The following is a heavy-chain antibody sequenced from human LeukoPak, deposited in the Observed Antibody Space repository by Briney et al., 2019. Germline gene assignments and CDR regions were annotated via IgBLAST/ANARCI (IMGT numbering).Heavy chain of an antibody. CDR2: IHSSSSTI. D-gene: IGHD2-15*01. V-gene: IGHV3-48*01. CDR3: ARGPSGGNGFSY. J-gene: IGHJ4*02. Sequence: GGSLRLSCAASGFTFSSYHMNWVRQAPGKGLEWLSYIHSSSSTIYYADSVKGRFSISRDNAKNSLYLQMNSLRAVDTAVYYCARGPSGGNGFSYWGLGTLVTVSS. CDR1: GFTFSSYH.